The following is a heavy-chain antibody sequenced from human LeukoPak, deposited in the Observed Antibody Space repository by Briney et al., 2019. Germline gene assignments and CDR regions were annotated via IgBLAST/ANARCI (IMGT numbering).Heavy chain of an antibody. Sequence: GGSLRLSCAASGFTFSNYAMHWVRQAPGKGLEWVAVISYDGSNKFYADSVKGRFTISRDNSKNTLSLQMNSLRAEDTAVYYCAKLWGYYYDSSGYYDTFDIWGQGTMVTVSS. CDR2: ISYDGSNK. CDR3: AKLWGYYYDSSGYYDTFDI. J-gene: IGHJ3*02. D-gene: IGHD3-22*01. V-gene: IGHV3-30*04. CDR1: GFTFSNYA.